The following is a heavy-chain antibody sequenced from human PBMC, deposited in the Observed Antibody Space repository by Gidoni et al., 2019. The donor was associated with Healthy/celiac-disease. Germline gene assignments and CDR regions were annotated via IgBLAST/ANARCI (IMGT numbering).Heavy chain of an antibody. V-gene: IGHV1-58*01. CDR2: IVVGSGNT. CDR1: GFTFTRSA. Sequence: QMQLVQSVPELMNPGTSVTVSCKASGFTFTRSAVQWVRQARGQRLEWIGWIVVGSGNTNHAKKFQERVTITRDMSTSTAYMELSSLRSEETAVYYCAARQEHDCWSGYPEAFDIWGQGTMVTVSS. D-gene: IGHD3-3*01. CDR3: AARQEHDCWSGYPEAFDI. J-gene: IGHJ3*02.